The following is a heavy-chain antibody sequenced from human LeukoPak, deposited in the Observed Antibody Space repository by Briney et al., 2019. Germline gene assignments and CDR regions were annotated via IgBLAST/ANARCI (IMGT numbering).Heavy chain of an antibody. Sequence: GGSLRLSCAASAFTFSTYAMSWVRQAPGKGLEWVSAISGSGGTTYYADSVKGRFTISRDNSKNTLYLQMNSLRAEDTAVYYCAKARVALPRFYYFDYWGQGTLVTVSS. J-gene: IGHJ4*02. D-gene: IGHD2-15*01. CDR1: AFTFSTYA. V-gene: IGHV3-23*01. CDR2: ISGSGGTT. CDR3: AKARVALPRFYYFDY.